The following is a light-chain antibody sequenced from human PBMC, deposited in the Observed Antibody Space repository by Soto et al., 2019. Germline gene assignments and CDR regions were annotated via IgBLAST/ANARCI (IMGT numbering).Light chain of an antibody. CDR3: NSYPSSSTFV. CDR1: SSDIGSYNY. Sequence: QSVLTQPASVSGSPGQSITIPCTGTSSDIGSYNYVSWYQQHPGKAPKLMIYDVSNRPSGISNRFSGSKSGNTASLTISGLQAEDEADYYCNSYPSSSTFVFGTGTKVTVL. J-gene: IGLJ1*01. CDR2: DVS. V-gene: IGLV2-14*01.